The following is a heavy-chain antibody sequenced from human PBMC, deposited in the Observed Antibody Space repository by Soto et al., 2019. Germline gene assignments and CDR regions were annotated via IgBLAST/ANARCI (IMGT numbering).Heavy chain of an antibody. V-gene: IGHV3-30-3*01. CDR1: GFTFSSYA. Sequence: QVQLVESGGGVVQPGRSLRLSCAASGFTFSSYAMHWVRQAPGKGLEWVAVISYDGSNKYYADSVKGRFTISRDNSKNTLYLQMNSLRAEDTAVYYCARDRSGYDSGWFDPWGQGTLVTVSS. J-gene: IGHJ5*02. D-gene: IGHD5-12*01. CDR2: ISYDGSNK. CDR3: ARDRSGYDSGWFDP.